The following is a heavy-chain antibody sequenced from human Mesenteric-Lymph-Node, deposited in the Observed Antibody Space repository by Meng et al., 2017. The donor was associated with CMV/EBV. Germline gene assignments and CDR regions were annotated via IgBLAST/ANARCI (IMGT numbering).Heavy chain of an antibody. Sequence: SGLTCSSYAMSWVRQAPGKGLEWVSAMTGSGGSTYYADSVKGRFTISRDNSKNTLYLQMNSLRAEDTAVYYCAKGTSPGSSNWFDPWGQGALVTVSS. J-gene: IGHJ5*02. CDR3: AKGTSPGSSNWFDP. D-gene: IGHD6-6*01. V-gene: IGHV3-23*01. CDR2: MTGSGGST. CDR1: GLTCSSYA.